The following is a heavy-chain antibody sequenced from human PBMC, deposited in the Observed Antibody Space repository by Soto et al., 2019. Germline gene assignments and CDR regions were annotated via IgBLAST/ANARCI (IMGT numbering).Heavy chain of an antibody. D-gene: IGHD1-1*01. CDR1: GFTFSSYV. J-gene: IGHJ6*02. V-gene: IGHV3-23*01. CDR3: ARHEREYNGMDV. Sequence: GGSLILSCAASGFTFSSYVMSWVRQAPGRGLEWVSATSASGGSTYYANSVKGRFTISRDNSKNTLYLQMDSLRAEDTAVYYCARHEREYNGMDVWGQGTTVIVSS. CDR2: TSASGGST.